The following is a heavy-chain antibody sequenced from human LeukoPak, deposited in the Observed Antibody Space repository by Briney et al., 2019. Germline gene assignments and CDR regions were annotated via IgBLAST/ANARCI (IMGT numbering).Heavy chain of an antibody. Sequence: GGSLRLSCAASGFTFSSYWMHWVRQAPGKGLVWVSRINSDGSSTSYADSVKGRFTISRDNAKNTLYLQMNSLRAEDTAVYYCARVYCSSTSCYVVDYWGQGTLVTVSS. J-gene: IGHJ4*02. CDR2: INSDGSST. CDR3: ARVYCSSTSCYVVDY. CDR1: GFTFSSYW. V-gene: IGHV3-74*01. D-gene: IGHD2-2*01.